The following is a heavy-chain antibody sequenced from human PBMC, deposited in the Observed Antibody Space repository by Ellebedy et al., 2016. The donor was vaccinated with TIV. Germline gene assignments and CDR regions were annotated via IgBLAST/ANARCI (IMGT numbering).Heavy chain of an antibody. CDR3: ARAWRDGYNFPLGDY. V-gene: IGHV1-18*01. CDR2: ISAYNGNT. D-gene: IGHD5-24*01. CDR1: GYTFTSYG. Sequence: AASVKVSCKASGYTFTSYGISWVRQPPGQGLEWMGWISAYNGNTNYAQKLQGRVTMTTDTSTSTAYMELRSLRSDDTAVYYCARAWRDGYNFPLGDYWGQGTLVTVSS. J-gene: IGHJ4*02.